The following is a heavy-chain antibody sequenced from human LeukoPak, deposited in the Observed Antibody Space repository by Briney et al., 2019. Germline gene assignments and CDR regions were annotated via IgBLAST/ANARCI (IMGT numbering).Heavy chain of an antibody. J-gene: IGHJ6*02. Sequence: SETLSLTCTVSGGSISSYYWSWIRQPPGKGLEWIGYIYYSGSTNYNPSLKSRVTISVDTSKNQFSLKLSSVTAADTAVYYCARDNYYDSSVPGSPLYYYYGMDVWGQGTTVTVSS. CDR3: ARDNYYDSSVPGSPLYYYYGMDV. CDR1: GGSISSYY. CDR2: IYYSGST. D-gene: IGHD3-22*01. V-gene: IGHV4-59*01.